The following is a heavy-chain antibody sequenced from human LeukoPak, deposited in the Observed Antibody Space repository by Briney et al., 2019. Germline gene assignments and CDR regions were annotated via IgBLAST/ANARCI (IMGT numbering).Heavy chain of an antibody. V-gene: IGHV1-69*13. D-gene: IGHD3-10*01. CDR2: IIPIFGTA. J-gene: IGHJ6*03. Sequence: ASVKVSCKASGGTSNTSPITWVRQAPGQGLEWMGGIIPIFGTANYAQKFQGRVTITADESTSTAYMELSSLRSEDTAVYYCASFYYGSGSYYRYYYYVDVWGKGTTVTISS. CDR3: ASFYYGSGSYYRYYYYVDV. CDR1: GGTSNTSP.